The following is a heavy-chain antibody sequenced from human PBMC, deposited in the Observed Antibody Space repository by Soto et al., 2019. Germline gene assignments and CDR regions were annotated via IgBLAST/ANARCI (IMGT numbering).Heavy chain of an antibody. V-gene: IGHV4-31*03. D-gene: IGHD1-1*01. CDR1: GGSISSGGYY. J-gene: IGHJ5*02. CDR2: IYYSGST. Sequence: QVQLQESGPGLVKPSQTLSLTCTVSGGSISSGGYYWSWIRQHPGKGLEWIGYIYYSGSTYYNPSLKSRVTISVDTSKNQFSLKLSPVTAADTAVYYCARDHSLETRGDNWFDPWGQGTLVTVSS. CDR3: ARDHSLETRGDNWFDP.